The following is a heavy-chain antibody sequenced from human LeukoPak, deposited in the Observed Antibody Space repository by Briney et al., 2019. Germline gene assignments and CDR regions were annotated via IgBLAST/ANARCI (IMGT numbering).Heavy chain of an antibody. CDR2: ISSSSSTI. J-gene: IGHJ1*01. CDR3: ASFSNYGDYGYFHP. V-gene: IGHV3-48*01. Sequence: GGSLRLSCAASGFSFSSYSMNWVRQAPGKGLEWVSYISSSSSTIFYADSVKGRFTISRDNAKDSLYLQMNSLRAEDTAVYFCASFSNYGDYGYFHPWGQGTLVTVSS. CDR1: GFSFSSYS. D-gene: IGHD4-17*01.